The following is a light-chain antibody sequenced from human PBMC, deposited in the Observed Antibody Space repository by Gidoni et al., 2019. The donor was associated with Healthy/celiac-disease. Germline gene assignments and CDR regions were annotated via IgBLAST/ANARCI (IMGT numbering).Light chain of an antibody. CDR2: AAS. CDR1: QGISSW. CDR3: QQYNSYPIT. V-gene: IGKV1D-16*01. J-gene: IGKJ5*01. Sequence: DIHMTQSPSSLSASVGDRVTITCRANQGISSWLAWYLQTPEKAPKSLIYAASSLQSGVPSRFSGSGSGTDFTLTISSRQPEDLATYYCQQYNSYPITFGQGTRLEIK.